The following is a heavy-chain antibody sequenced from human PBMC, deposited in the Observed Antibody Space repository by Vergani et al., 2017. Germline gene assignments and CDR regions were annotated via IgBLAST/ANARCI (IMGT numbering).Heavy chain of an antibody. CDR2: ISSSSSTI. J-gene: IGHJ4*02. CDR1: GFTFSSYS. Sequence: EVQLVESGGGLVQPGGSLRLSCAASGFTFSSYSMNWVRQAPGKGLEWVSYISSSSSTIYYADSVKGRFTISRDNAKNSLYLQMNSLRDEDTAVYYCAKDRVQLAGATEGFDYWGQGTLVTVSS. CDR3: AKDRVQLAGATEGFDY. V-gene: IGHV3-48*02. D-gene: IGHD1-26*01.